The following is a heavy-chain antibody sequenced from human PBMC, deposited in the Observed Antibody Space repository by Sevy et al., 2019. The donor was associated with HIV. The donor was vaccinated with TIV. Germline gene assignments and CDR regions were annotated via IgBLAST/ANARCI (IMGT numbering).Heavy chain of an antibody. CDR1: GFTFSSYS. Sequence: GGSLRLSCAASGFTFSSYSMNWVRQAPGKGLEWVSSISSSSSYIYYADSVKGRFTISRDNAKNSLYLQMNSLRAEDTDVYYCASVTQLWEFNGIDYWGQGTLVTVSS. D-gene: IGHD3-16*01. V-gene: IGHV3-21*01. CDR2: ISSSSSYI. CDR3: ASVTQLWEFNGIDY. J-gene: IGHJ4*02.